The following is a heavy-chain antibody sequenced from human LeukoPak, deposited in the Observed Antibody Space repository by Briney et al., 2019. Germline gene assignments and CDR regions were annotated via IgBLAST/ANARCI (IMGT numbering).Heavy chain of an antibody. Sequence: GGSLRLSCAASGFTFSDYYMSWIRQAPGKGLEWVSYISSSGSTIYYADSVKGRFTISRDNAKNSLYLQTNSLRADDTAVYYCARVRTGNPWVPFDYWGQGVLVTVSS. J-gene: IGHJ4*02. CDR2: ISSSGSTI. CDR3: ARVRTGNPWVPFDY. D-gene: IGHD7-27*01. V-gene: IGHV3-11*01. CDR1: GFTFSDYY.